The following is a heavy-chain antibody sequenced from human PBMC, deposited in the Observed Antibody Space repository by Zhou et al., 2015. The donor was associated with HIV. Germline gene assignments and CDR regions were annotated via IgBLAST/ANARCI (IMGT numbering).Heavy chain of an antibody. V-gene: IGHV1-69*02. CDR2: IIPILGIA. CDR1: GGTFSSYT. CDR3: ARSNTVTAYYYYYYGMDV. Sequence: QVQLVQSGAEVKKPGSSVKVSCKASGGTFSSYTISWVRQAPGQGLEWMGRIIPILGIANYAQKFQGRVTITADKSTSTAYMELSSLRSEDTAVYYCARSNTVTAYYYYYYGMDVVGPRDHGHRLL. J-gene: IGHJ6*02. D-gene: IGHD4-11*01.